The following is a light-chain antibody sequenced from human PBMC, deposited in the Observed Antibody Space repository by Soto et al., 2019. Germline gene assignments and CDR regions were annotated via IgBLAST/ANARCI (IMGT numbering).Light chain of an antibody. J-gene: IGKJ4*01. CDR3: QQRSNWPLS. CDR2: SAS. Sequence: EIVLTQSPVTLSLSPGERATLSCRAGQSVSTYLAWYQQKPGQPPRLLIYSASSRVTGIPARFSGSGSGTDFTLTISSLEPEDFAVYYCQQRSNWPLSFGGGTKVEIK. V-gene: IGKV3-11*01. CDR1: QSVSTY.